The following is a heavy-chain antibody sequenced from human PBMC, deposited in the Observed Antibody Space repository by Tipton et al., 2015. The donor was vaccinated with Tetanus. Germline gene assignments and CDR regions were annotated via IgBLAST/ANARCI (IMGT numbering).Heavy chain of an antibody. D-gene: IGHD1-26*01. CDR1: GGSISSGGYY. Sequence: GLVKPSQTLSLTCTVSGGSISSGGYYWSWIRQHPGKGLEWIGDIYYSGSTYYNPSLKSRVTISVDTSKNQFSLKLNSVTAADTAVYYCARDQARGAHGWNYFDYWGQGTLVTVSS. V-gene: IGHV4-31*03. J-gene: IGHJ4*02. CDR3: ARDQARGAHGWNYFDY. CDR2: IYYSGST.